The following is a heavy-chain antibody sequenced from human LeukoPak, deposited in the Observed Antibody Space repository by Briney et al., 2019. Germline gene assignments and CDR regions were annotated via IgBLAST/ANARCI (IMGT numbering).Heavy chain of an antibody. V-gene: IGHV3-74*01. Sequence: GGSLRLSCAASGFTLSSYWMHWVRHAPGKGLVWVSHINRDGSDTNYADSVQGRFTISRDYPKNTLYLQMNSLRAEDTAVYCCARSVQGGFDIWGQGTMVTVSS. CDR2: INRDGSDT. CDR1: GFTLSSYW. CDR3: ARSVQGGFDI. J-gene: IGHJ3*02. D-gene: IGHD2-15*01.